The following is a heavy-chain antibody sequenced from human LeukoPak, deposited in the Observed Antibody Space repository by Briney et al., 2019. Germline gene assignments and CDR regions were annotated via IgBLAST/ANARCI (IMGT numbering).Heavy chain of an antibody. CDR1: GFTFSSYS. D-gene: IGHD3-22*01. CDR2: ISSSSSYI. J-gene: IGHJ4*02. V-gene: IGHV3-21*04. Sequence: PGGSLRLSCAASGFTFSSYSMNWVRQAPGKGLEWVSSISSSSSYIYYADSVKGRFTISRDNAKNSLYLQMSSLTAEDTAVYYCAKGDLVVLSRNYFDYWGQGTLVTVSS. CDR3: AKGDLVVLSRNYFDY.